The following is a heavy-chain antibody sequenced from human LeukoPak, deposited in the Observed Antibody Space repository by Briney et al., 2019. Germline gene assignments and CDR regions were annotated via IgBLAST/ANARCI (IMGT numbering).Heavy chain of an antibody. D-gene: IGHD3-16*01. CDR2: ISSSSSYI. CDR1: GFTFSSYS. CDR3: AKCFSIYYYYMDV. V-gene: IGHV3-21*04. Sequence: GGSLRLSCAASGFTFSSYSMNWVRQAPGKGLEWVSSISSSSSYIYYADSVKGRFTISRDNSKNTLYLQMNSLRAEDTAVYYCAKCFSIYYYYMDVWGKGTTVTVSS. J-gene: IGHJ6*03.